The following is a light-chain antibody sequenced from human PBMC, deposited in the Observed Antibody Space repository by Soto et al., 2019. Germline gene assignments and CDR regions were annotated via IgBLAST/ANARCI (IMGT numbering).Light chain of an antibody. J-gene: IGKJ1*01. CDR2: DAS. Sequence: EIVLTQSPATLSLSPGERATLSCRASQSVSSYLAWYQQKSGQAPRLLIYDASNRATGIPARFSGSGSGTDFPLTISSLEPEDFAVYYCQQRSNWPLWTFGQGTKVEIK. V-gene: IGKV3-11*01. CDR1: QSVSSY. CDR3: QQRSNWPLWT.